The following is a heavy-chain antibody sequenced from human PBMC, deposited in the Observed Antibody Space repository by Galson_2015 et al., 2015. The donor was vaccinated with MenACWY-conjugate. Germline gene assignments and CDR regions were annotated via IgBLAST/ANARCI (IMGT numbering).Heavy chain of an antibody. Sequence: QSGAEVKKSGESLKISCQGSEYIFTTYWIAWVRQMPGRGLEWVGLISPGDSNTRYSPSFQGQVTISADKSISTAYLQWSSLKASDTAMYYCARHPPGGRGLDVWGQGTTVTVSS. D-gene: IGHD1-26*01. J-gene: IGHJ6*02. V-gene: IGHV5-51*01. CDR1: EYIFTTYW. CDR2: ISPGDSNT. CDR3: ARHPPGGRGLDV.